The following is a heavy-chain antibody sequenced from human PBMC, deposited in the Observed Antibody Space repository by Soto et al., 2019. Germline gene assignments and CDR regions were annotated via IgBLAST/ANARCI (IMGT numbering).Heavy chain of an antibody. J-gene: IGHJ4*02. Sequence: ASVKVSCKASGYTFTSYGISWVRQAPGQGLEWMGWISAYNGNTNYAQKLQGRVTMTTDTSTSTAYMELRSLRSDDTAVYYCARDKAYVVAATPSDYWGQGTLVTVS. V-gene: IGHV1-18*04. CDR3: ARDKAYVVAATPSDY. CDR2: ISAYNGNT. D-gene: IGHD2-15*01. CDR1: GYTFTSYG.